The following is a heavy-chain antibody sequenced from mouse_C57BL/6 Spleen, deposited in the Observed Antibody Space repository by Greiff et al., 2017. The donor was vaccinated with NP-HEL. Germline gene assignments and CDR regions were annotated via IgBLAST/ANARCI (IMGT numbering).Heavy chain of an antibody. J-gene: IGHJ2*01. V-gene: IGHV5-9-1*02. Sequence: EVQVVESGEGLVKPGGSLKLSCAASGFTFSSYAMSWVRQTPEKRLEWVAYISSGGDYIYYADTVKGRFTISRDNARNTLYLQMSSLKSEDTAMYYCTRVYYDYDVRVYFDYWGQGTTLTVSS. CDR3: TRVYYDYDVRVYFDY. CDR1: GFTFSSYA. CDR2: ISSGGDYI. D-gene: IGHD2-4*01.